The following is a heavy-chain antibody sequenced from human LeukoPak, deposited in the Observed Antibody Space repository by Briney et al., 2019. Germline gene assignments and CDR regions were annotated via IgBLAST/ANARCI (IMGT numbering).Heavy chain of an antibody. D-gene: IGHD3-22*01. Sequence: KPSETLSLTCTVSGGSISSGDYYWSWIRQPPGKGLVWIGYIYYSGSTYYNPSLKSRVTISVDTSKNQFSLKLSSVTAADTAVYYCARVDGPYYYDSSGYLRDYWGQGTLVTVSS. CDR3: ARVDGPYYYDSSGYLRDY. CDR1: GGSISSGDYY. J-gene: IGHJ4*02. V-gene: IGHV4-30-4*08. CDR2: IYYSGST.